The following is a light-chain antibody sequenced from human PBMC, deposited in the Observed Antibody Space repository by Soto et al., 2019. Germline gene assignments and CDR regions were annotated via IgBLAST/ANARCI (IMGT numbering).Light chain of an antibody. CDR3: QYYARSRFT. CDR2: GAS. Sequence: DIALTQSPGTLSLSPGESATLLCRASQSVIINYLAWYQQKPGQPPRLLVYGASGRATGIPRRFSGSGSGTDFTLTISSLEPEDFGVYYCQYYARSRFTFGPGTKVDIK. V-gene: IGKV3-20*01. CDR1: QSVIINY. J-gene: IGKJ3*01.